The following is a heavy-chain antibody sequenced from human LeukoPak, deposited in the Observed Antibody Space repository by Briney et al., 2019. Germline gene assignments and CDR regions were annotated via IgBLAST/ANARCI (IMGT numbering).Heavy chain of an antibody. CDR3: ARVGGIAVAGTAYYYYYGMDV. D-gene: IGHD6-19*01. CDR1: GGAISSSY. J-gene: IGHJ6*02. V-gene: IGHV4-59*01. CDR2: VYSSGST. Sequence: PSETLSLTCTVSGGAISSSYWSWIRQPPGKGLEWIAYVYSSGSTNYNPSLKSRVTISVDTSKNQFSLKLSSVTAADTAVYYCARVGGIAVAGTAYYYYYGMDVWGQGTTVTVSS.